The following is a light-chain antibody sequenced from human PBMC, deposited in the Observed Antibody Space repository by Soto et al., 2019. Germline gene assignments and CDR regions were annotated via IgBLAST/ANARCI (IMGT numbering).Light chain of an antibody. CDR2: INSDGSH. J-gene: IGLJ3*02. V-gene: IGLV4-69*01. Sequence: QSVLTQSPSASASLGASVKLTCTLSTGHSSYAIAWHQQQPEKGPRCLMKINSDGSHSKGDGIPDRFSGSSSGAERYLTISRLQSEDEADYYWQTWGYDIPVFGGGTKVTVL. CDR3: QTWGYDIPV. CDR1: TGHSSYA.